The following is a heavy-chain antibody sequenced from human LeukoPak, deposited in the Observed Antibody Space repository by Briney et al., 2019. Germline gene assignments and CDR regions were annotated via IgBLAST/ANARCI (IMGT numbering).Heavy chain of an antibody. V-gene: IGHV3-23*01. CDR1: GFIFSKNG. Sequence: GGSLRLSCAASGFIFSKNGMHWVRQAPGKGLEWVSAISGSGGSTYYADSVKGRFTISRDNSKNTLYLQMNSLRAEDTAVYYCARRSGIAVAGDDAFDIWGQGTMVTVSS. J-gene: IGHJ3*02. CDR3: ARRSGIAVAGDDAFDI. CDR2: ISGSGGST. D-gene: IGHD6-19*01.